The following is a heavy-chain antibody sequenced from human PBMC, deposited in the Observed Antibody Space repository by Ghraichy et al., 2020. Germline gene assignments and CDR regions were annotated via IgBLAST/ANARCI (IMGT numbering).Heavy chain of an antibody. CDR2: TYQTESS. CDR1: GVSLNRGGYA. V-gene: IGHV4-30-2*01. Sequence: SQTLSLTCAVSGVSLNRGGYAWSWIRQPPGKGLEWIGYTYQTESSQYNPSLKSRVSMSIETSKNQFSLRVTSVTAADTAVYFCARGVLTSGADYHFDLWGQGALITVSP. J-gene: IGHJ4*02. D-gene: IGHD4/OR15-4a*01. CDR3: ARGVLTSGADYHFDL.